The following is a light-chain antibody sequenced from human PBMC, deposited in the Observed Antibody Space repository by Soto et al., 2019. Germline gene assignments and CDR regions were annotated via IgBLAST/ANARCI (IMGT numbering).Light chain of an antibody. CDR1: QTISNW. J-gene: IGKJ2*01. V-gene: IGKV1-5*01. Sequence: DIQMTQSPFTLSASVRDRVTITCRASQTISNWLAWYQQKPGKAPKLLIYDASSLHSGVPSRFSGSGSGTEFTLTISSLQPDDFASYYCQQYISYSYTFGQGTKLEI. CDR3: QQYISYSYT. CDR2: DAS.